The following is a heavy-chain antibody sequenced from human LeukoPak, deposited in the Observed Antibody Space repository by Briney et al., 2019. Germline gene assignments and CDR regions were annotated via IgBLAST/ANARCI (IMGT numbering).Heavy chain of an antibody. Sequence: SETLSLTCTVSGGSISSYYWSWIRQPPGKGLEWIGEINHSGSTNYNPSLKSRVTISVDTSENQFSLKLSSVTAADTAVYYCARGGYIVVVPAATKGDYYFDYWGQGTLVTVSS. CDR1: GGSISSYY. CDR3: ARGGYIVVVPAATKGDYYFDY. V-gene: IGHV4-34*01. J-gene: IGHJ4*02. CDR2: INHSGST. D-gene: IGHD2-2*01.